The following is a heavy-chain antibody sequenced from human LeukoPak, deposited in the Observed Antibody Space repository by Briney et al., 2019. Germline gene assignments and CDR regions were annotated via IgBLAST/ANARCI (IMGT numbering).Heavy chain of an antibody. J-gene: IGHJ4*02. CDR2: ISSSGSTI. CDR3: ARPMTLSGWNY. V-gene: IGHV3-48*03. Sequence: GGSLRLSCAASGFTFSSYEMNWVRQAPGKGLEWVSYISSSGSTIYYADSVKGRFTISRDSAKNSLYLQMNSLRAEDTAVYYCARPMTLSGWNYWGQGTLVTVSS. CDR1: GFTFSSYE. D-gene: IGHD2-15*01.